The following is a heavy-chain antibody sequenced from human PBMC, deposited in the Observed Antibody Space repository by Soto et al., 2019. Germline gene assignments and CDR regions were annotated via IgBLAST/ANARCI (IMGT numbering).Heavy chain of an antibody. V-gene: IGHV3-33*01. Sequence: PGGSLRLSCAASGFSFSTSAMHWFRQAPGKGPEWVAVLWSDGINEYYADSVKGRFIVSRDNSKNALYLQMSSLRAEDTAMYYCAIDRNEQGDYVIDYWGQGTLVTVSS. J-gene: IGHJ4*02. CDR1: GFSFSTSA. CDR2: LWSDGINE. CDR3: AIDRNEQGDYVIDY. D-gene: IGHD3-10*02.